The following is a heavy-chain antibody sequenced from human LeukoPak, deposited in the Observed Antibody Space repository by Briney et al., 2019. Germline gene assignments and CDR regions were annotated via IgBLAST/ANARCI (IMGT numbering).Heavy chain of an antibody. CDR3: ARGDSSSWYFFDY. Sequence: GGSLRLSCEASGSTFSAYAMSWVRQAPGKGLEWVSVIYSGGKTYYADSVKGRFTISRHNSYNTVYLQMNSLRAEDTAIYYCARGDSSSWYFFDYWGQGTLVTVSS. V-gene: IGHV3-53*04. D-gene: IGHD6-6*01. CDR2: IYSGGKT. J-gene: IGHJ4*02. CDR1: GSTFSAYA.